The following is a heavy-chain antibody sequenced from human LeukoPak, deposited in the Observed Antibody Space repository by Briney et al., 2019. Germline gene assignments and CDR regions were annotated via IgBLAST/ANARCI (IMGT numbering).Heavy chain of an antibody. D-gene: IGHD3-10*01. CDR1: GGSFSGYY. J-gene: IGHJ3*02. CDR2: INHSGST. CDR3: AYYGSGSFDAFDI. Sequence: SETLSLTCAVYGGSFSGYYWSWIRQPPGKGLEWIGEINHSGSTNYNPSLKSRVTISVDTSKNQFSLKLSSVTAADTAVYYCAYYGSGSFDAFDIWGQGTMVTVSS. V-gene: IGHV4-34*01.